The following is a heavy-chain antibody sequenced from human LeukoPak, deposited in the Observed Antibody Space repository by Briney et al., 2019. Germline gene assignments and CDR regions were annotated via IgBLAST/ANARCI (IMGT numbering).Heavy chain of an antibody. CDR1: GYTFTDYY. D-gene: IGHD3-22*01. V-gene: IGHV1-2*02. J-gene: IGHJ3*02. CDR3: ASGFMGYDRSGYYDDAFDI. Sequence: ASVKLSCKASGYTFTDYYMHWVRQAPGQGLEWMGWINPSSGGTNYAQKFQGRVAMTRDTSISTAYMELNRLRSDDTAVYYCASGFMGYDRSGYYDDAFDIWGQGTMVTVSS. CDR2: INPSSGGT.